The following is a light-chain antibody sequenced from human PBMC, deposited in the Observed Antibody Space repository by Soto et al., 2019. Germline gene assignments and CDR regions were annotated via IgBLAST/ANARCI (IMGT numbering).Light chain of an antibody. CDR2: KAS. Sequence: DIQLTQSPSTLSASVGDRVTITCRASESISVWLAWYQQKPRKAPKLLIYKASNLDSGVPSRFSGSGSGTEFTLTISSLQPDDFATYYCQQYSSYRTFGQGTKVEIK. V-gene: IGKV1-5*03. CDR1: ESISVW. J-gene: IGKJ1*01. CDR3: QQYSSYRT.